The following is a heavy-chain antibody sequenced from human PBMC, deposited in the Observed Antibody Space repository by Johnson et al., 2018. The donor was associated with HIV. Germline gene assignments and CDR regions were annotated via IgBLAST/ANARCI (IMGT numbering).Heavy chain of an antibody. V-gene: IGHV3-30*03. CDR1: GFTFSSNA. CDR3: AGQVRAFDI. D-gene: IGHD6-19*01. J-gene: IGHJ3*02. Sequence: QVQLVESGGGVVQPGRSLRLSCAASGFTFSSNAMHWVRQAPGKGLEWVAVFSYDGSDKYYADSVKGRFTISRDNSMHTMYLQMNSLRAEDTAVYYCAGQVRAFDIWGQGTMVTVSS. CDR2: FSYDGSDK.